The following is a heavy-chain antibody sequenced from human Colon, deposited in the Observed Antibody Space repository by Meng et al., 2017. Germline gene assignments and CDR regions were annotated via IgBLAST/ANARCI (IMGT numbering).Heavy chain of an antibody. CDR1: GGSISRSDW. D-gene: IGHD3-22*01. V-gene: IGHV4-4*02. CDR3: ASSDYYRSDY. Sequence: VQLQESGPGLVKPSETLSLPRAVSGGSISRSDWWSWVRQPPGKGLEWIGETSHSGSTNYSPSLKSRVTISLDKSKNQLSLKLNSVTAADTAVYYCASSDYYRSDYWGQGTLVTVSS. CDR2: TSHSGST. J-gene: IGHJ4*02.